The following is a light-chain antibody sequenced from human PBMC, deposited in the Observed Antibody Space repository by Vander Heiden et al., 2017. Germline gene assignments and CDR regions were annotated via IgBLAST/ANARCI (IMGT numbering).Light chain of an antibody. J-gene: IGLJ1*01. Sequence: QSVLPQPPSVSGAPGQRVTISCTGSSSNIGAGFDVHWYQQLPGTTPKLLIFGNSNRPSGVPDRFSGSKSGTSASLAITWLQAEDEGDYYCQSYDSSLSAYVFGTGTKVTVL. CDR2: GNS. CDR1: SSNIGAGFD. CDR3: QSYDSSLSAYV. V-gene: IGLV1-40*01.